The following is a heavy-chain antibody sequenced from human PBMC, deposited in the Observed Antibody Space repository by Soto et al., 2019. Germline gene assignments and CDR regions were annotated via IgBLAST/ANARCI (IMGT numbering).Heavy chain of an antibody. Sequence: PSETLSLTCTVSGGYISSYYWSWIRQPTGKGLERIGYIYYSGSTNYNPSLKSRVTISVDTSKNQFSLKLSSVTAADTAVYYCASLRGGCNYYGSGSYSYYFFDYWGQGTLVTVSS. D-gene: IGHD3-10*01. CDR3: ASLRGGCNYYGSGSYSYYFFDY. CDR1: GGYISSYY. V-gene: IGHV4-59*08. CDR2: IYYSGST. J-gene: IGHJ4*02.